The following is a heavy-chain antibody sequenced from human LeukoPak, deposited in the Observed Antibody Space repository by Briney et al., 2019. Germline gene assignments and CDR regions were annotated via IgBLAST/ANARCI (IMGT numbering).Heavy chain of an antibody. CDR1: GFTFSNYS. Sequence: GGSLRLSCAASGFTFSNYSMNWVRQAPGKGLEWVSYISSSSGTINYADSVKGRCTISRDNAKNSLYLQMNSLRAEDTAVYYWSRDGTGGRHPSAPEFDYWGQGTLVTVSS. CDR3: SRDGTGGRHPSAPEFDY. CDR2: ISSSSGTI. J-gene: IGHJ4*02. D-gene: IGHD1-26*01. V-gene: IGHV3-48*04.